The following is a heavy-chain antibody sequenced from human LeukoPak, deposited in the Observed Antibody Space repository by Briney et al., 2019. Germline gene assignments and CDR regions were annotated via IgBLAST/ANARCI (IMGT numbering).Heavy chain of an antibody. CDR1: GGSISSSSYY. CDR2: IYYSGST. J-gene: IGHJ6*04. D-gene: IGHD2-2*02. Sequence: SETLSLTCTVSGGSISSSSYYWGWIRQPPGKGLEWIGSIYYSGSTYYNPSLKSRVTVSVDTSKNQFSLKLSSVTAADTAVYYCARDRIVGYCSSTSCYTFGGVDVWGKGTTVTVSS. CDR3: ARDRIVGYCSSTSCYTFGGVDV. V-gene: IGHV4-39*07.